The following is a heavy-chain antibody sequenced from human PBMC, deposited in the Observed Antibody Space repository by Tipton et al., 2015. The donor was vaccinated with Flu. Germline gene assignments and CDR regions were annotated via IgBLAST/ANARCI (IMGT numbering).Heavy chain of an antibody. CDR3: ARGGRAPLRSSWSNAFDI. Sequence: TLSLTCAVYGGSFSGYYWSWIRQPPGKGLEWIGEINHSGSTNYNPSLKSRVTMSVDTPKNQFSLKLSSVTAADTAVYYCARGGRAPLRSSWSNAFDIWGQGTMVTVSS. CDR1: GGSFSGYY. J-gene: IGHJ3*02. V-gene: IGHV4-34*01. D-gene: IGHD6-13*01. CDR2: INHSGST.